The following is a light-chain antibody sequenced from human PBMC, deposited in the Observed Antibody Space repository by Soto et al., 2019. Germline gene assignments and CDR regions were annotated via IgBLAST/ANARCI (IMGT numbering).Light chain of an antibody. CDR2: KVS. J-gene: IGKJ1*01. CDR3: VQATHWPVT. V-gene: IGKV2-30*01. CDR1: QTLVKSDGNTY. Sequence: DVVMTQSPLSLPVTLGQPASISCRSSQTLVKSDGNTYLIWFQQRPGQSPRRLIYKVSNRDSGVPDRFSGSGSGTDFTLKISRVEAEDVGVYYCVQATHWPVTFGQGTKVDIK.